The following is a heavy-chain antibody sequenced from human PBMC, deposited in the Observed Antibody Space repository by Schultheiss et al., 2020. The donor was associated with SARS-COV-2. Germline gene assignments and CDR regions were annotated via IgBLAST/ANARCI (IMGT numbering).Heavy chain of an antibody. J-gene: IGHJ6*03. CDR1: GFTFSSYG. CDR2: ISYDGSNK. Sequence: GGSLRLSCAASGFTFSSYGMHWVRQAPGKGLEWVAVISYDGSNKYYADSVKGRFTISRDNSKNTLYLQMNSLKTEDTAVYYCTTGYCSSTSCNYYYYYMDVWGKGTTVTVSS. CDR3: TTGYCSSTSCNYYYYYMDV. V-gene: IGHV3-30*03. D-gene: IGHD2-2*01.